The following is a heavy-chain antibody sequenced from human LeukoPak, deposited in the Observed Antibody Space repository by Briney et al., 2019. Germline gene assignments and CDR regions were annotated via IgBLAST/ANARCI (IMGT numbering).Heavy chain of an antibody. CDR1: GYTLTELS. CDR3: TTDLHYSSWASADY. V-gene: IGHV1-24*01. J-gene: IGHJ4*02. D-gene: IGHD6-6*01. Sequence: ASVKVSCKVSGYTLTELSMHWVRQAPGKGLEWMGGFDPEDGETIYAQKFQGRVTMTEDTSTDTANMELSSRRRKDTAEYNCTTDLHYSSWASADYWGQGTLVTVSS. CDR2: FDPEDGET.